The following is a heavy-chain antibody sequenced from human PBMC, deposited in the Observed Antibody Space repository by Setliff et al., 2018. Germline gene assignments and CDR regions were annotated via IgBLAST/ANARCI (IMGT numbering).Heavy chain of an antibody. V-gene: IGHV4-59*12. D-gene: IGHD1-26*01. CDR2: IYYSGST. CDR1: GGSISSYY. Sequence: LSLTCTVSGGSISSYYWSWIRQPPGKGLEWIGYIYYSGSTNYNPSLKSRVTISVDTSKNQFSLKLSSVTAADTAVYYCAREWADKWELLGPFDYWGQGTLVTVSS. J-gene: IGHJ4*02. CDR3: AREWADKWELLGPFDY.